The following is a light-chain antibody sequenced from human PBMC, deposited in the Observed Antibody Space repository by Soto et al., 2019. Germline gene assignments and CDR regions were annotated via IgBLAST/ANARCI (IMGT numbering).Light chain of an antibody. CDR1: QSVSNNY. CDR3: QQYNSYWT. Sequence: EIVLTQSPVTLSLSPWGRATLSCRASQSVSNNYLAWYQQKPGQAPRLLIYGASNRATGIPDRFSGSGSGTEFTLPISSLQPDDFATYYCQQYNSYWTFGQGTKVDIK. J-gene: IGKJ1*01. CDR2: GAS. V-gene: IGKV3-20*01.